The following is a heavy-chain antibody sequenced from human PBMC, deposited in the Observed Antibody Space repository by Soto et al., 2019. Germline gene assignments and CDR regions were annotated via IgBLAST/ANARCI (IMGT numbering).Heavy chain of an antibody. CDR3: AKVPGSKVGVEGTTFWYY. J-gene: IGHJ4*01. CDR1: GFTFSSYG. V-gene: IGHV3-30*18. CDR2: ISYDGSNK. Sequence: QVQLVESGGGVVQPGRSLRLSCAASGFTFSSYGMHWVRQAPGKGLEWVAVISYDGSNKYYADSVKGRFTISRDNSKNTLYLQMNGLRAEDTAVYYCAKVPGSKVGVEGTTFWYYWGHGTLVTVSS. D-gene: IGHD1-7*01.